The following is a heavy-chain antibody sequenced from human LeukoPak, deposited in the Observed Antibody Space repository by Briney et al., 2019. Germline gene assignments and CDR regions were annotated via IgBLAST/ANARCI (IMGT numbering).Heavy chain of an antibody. V-gene: IGHV3-23*01. CDR2: ISGSGGST. CDR3: AKDIRRFGEFLFDY. Sequence: GPLRLSCAASGFTFSSYAMSWVRQAPGKGLEWVSAISGSGGSTYYADSVKGRFTISRDNSKNTLYLQMNSLRAEDTAVYYCAKDIRRFGEFLFDYWGQGTLVTVSS. J-gene: IGHJ4*02. D-gene: IGHD3-10*01. CDR1: GFTFSSYA.